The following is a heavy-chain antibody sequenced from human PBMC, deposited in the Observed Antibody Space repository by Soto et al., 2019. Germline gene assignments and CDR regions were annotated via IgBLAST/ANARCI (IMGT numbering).Heavy chain of an antibody. J-gene: IGHJ3*02. D-gene: IGHD3-22*01. V-gene: IGHV3-30*18. CDR1: GFTFSSYG. Sequence: RLSCAASGFTFSSYGMHWVRQAPGKGLEWVAVISYDGSNKYYADSVKGRFTISRDNSKNTLYLQMNSLRAEDTAVYYCAKGYDSSGSHHDAFDIWGQGTMVTVSS. CDR2: ISYDGSNK. CDR3: AKGYDSSGSHHDAFDI.